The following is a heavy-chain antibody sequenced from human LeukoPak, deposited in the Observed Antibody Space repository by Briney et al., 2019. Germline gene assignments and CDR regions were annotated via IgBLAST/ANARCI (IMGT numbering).Heavy chain of an antibody. CDR3: ARMDYDFWSGYYIDAY. D-gene: IGHD3-3*01. V-gene: IGHV3-7*01. Sequence: LPGGSLRLSCAASGFTFSSYWMSWVRQAPGKGLEWVANLKQDGSEKYYVDSVKGRFTISRDNAKNSLYLQMNSLRAEDTAVYYCARMDYDFWSGYYIDAYWGQGTLVTVSS. J-gene: IGHJ4*02. CDR2: LKQDGSEK. CDR1: GFTFSSYW.